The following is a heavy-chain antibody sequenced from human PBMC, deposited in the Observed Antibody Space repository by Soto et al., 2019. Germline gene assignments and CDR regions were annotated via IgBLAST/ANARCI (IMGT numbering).Heavy chain of an antibody. CDR3: AKHASDILTGYSYNYYVDV. CDR1: GFTFSSYA. V-gene: IGHV3-23*01. Sequence: PGGSLRLSCAASGFTFSSYAMSWVRQAPGKGLEWVSAISGSGGSTYYADSVKGRFTISRDNSKNTLYLQMNSLRAEDTAVYYCAKHASDILTGYSYNYYVDVWGKGTTVTVSS. D-gene: IGHD3-9*01. J-gene: IGHJ6*03. CDR2: ISGSGGST.